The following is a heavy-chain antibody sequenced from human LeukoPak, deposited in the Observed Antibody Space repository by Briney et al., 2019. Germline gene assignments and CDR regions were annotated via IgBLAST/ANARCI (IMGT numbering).Heavy chain of an antibody. V-gene: IGHV1-69*05. CDR1: GGTFNTYP. CDR2: IIPMIGTA. Sequence: GASVKVSCKASGGTFNTYPVSWVRQAHGQGLEWMGGIIPMIGTANYPQKFQGRVTITTDDSTSTAYMELSSLRSEDTAVYFCATDRIVGPSRAGYAFDIWGQGTMVIVSS. CDR3: ATDRIVGPSRAGYAFDI. J-gene: IGHJ3*02. D-gene: IGHD1-26*01.